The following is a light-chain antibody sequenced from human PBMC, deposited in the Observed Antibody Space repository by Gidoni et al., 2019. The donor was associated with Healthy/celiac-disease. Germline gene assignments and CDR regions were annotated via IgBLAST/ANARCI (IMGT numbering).Light chain of an antibody. CDR1: QSVSSY. Sequence: EIVLTQSPATLSLSPGERATLSCRASQSVSSYLAWYQQKPGQAPRLLIYDASNRATGIPARFSGSGSGTDFTLTISSLEPEDFAVYYGQQRSNYFTFGPGTKVDIK. CDR2: DAS. V-gene: IGKV3-11*01. J-gene: IGKJ3*01. CDR3: QQRSNYFT.